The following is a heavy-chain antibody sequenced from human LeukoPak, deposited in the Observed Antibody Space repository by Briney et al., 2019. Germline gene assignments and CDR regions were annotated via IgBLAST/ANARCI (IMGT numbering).Heavy chain of an antibody. CDR2: MNPNSGNT. V-gene: IGHV1-8*01. CDR1: GYTVTSYD. J-gene: IGHJ6*02. Sequence: ASVKVSCKASGYTVTSYDINWVRQASGQGLEWMGWMNPNSGNTGYAQKFQGRVTMTRTTSISTAYMELSSLRSEDTAVYYCARGMMATIRKNRYSYYGMDVWGQGTTVTVSS. D-gene: IGHD5-12*01. CDR3: ARGMMATIRKNRYSYYGMDV.